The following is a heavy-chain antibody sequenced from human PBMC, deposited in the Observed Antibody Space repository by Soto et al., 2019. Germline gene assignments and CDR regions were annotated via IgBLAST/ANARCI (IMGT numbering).Heavy chain of an antibody. J-gene: IGHJ3*02. V-gene: IGHV3-9*01. Sequence: GGSLRLSCAASGFTFDDYAMHWVRQAPGKGLEWVSGISWNSGSIGYADSVKGRFTISRDNAKNSLYLQMNSLRAEDTALYYCAKAMAVVGAFDIWGQGTMVTVSS. CDR3: AKAMAVVGAFDI. CDR2: ISWNSGSI. CDR1: GFTFDDYA. D-gene: IGHD6-19*01.